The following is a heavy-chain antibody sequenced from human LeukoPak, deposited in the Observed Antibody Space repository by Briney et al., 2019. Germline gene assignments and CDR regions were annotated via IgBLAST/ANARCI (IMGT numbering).Heavy chain of an antibody. J-gene: IGHJ4*02. CDR1: GGSISSSSHY. D-gene: IGHD6-19*01. V-gene: IGHV4-39*07. CDR3: ARAGSSGWYGEY. CDR2: IYYSGTT. Sequence: KPSETLSLTCIVSGGSISSSSHYWGWTRQSPGKGLEWIGSIYYSGTTHNNPTLKSRVTISVDTPKNQFSLKLTSVTPADTAVYYCARAGSSGWYGEYWGQGTLVTVSS.